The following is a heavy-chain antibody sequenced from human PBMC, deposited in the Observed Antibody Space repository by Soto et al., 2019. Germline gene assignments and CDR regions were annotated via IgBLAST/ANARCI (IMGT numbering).Heavy chain of an antibody. V-gene: IGHV4-34*01. Sequence: SETLSVTCAVYGGSFSGYYWSWIRQPPEKGLEWIGEINHSGSTNYNPSLKSRVTISVDTSKNQFSLKLSSVTAADTAVYYCARGRVFPIPRSSGMDVWGQGTTVTVSS. J-gene: IGHJ6*02. CDR2: INHSGST. D-gene: IGHD6-13*01. CDR1: GGSFSGYY. CDR3: ARGRVFPIPRSSGMDV.